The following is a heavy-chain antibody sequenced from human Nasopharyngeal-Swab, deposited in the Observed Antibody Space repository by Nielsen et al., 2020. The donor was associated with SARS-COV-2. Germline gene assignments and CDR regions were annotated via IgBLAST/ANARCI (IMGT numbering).Heavy chain of an antibody. CDR1: GFTFSNYV. CDR2: ISFGGGYE. D-gene: IGHD2/OR15-2a*01. J-gene: IGHJ3*02. Sequence: GESLKISCAASGFTFSNYVMHWVRQAPGKGLEWVAVISFGGGYEHHADSVKGRVTISRDNSGNTLYLQMNSLRADDTAVYYCVREIWAQQGTGAFDIWGQGTIVTVSS. CDR3: VREIWAQQGTGAFDI. V-gene: IGHV3-30*04.